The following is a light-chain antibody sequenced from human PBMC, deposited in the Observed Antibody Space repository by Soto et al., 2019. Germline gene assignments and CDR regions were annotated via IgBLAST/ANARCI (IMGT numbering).Light chain of an antibody. Sequence: DIQMTQSPSSLSASVGDRVTITCRASQGISNSLAWYQQKPGKVPKLLIYAASTLQSGVLSRFSGSGSATDFTLTISSLQPEDVATYYCQSYNSASIFGQGTRLEIK. CDR3: QSYNSASI. J-gene: IGKJ5*01. V-gene: IGKV1-27*01. CDR2: AAS. CDR1: QGISNS.